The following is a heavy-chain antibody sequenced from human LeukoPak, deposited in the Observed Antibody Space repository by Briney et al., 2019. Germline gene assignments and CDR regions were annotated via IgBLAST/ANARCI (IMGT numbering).Heavy chain of an antibody. CDR3: ARSYSSGWANYYYYYMDV. CDR2: INYSGSP. V-gene: IGHV4-39*01. CDR1: GGSISSSSYY. Sequence: SETLSLTCTVSGGSISSSSYYWGWIRQPPGTGLEGIGSINYSGSPYYNPSLKSRVTISVDTSKNQFSLKLSSVTAADTAVYYCARSYSSGWANYYYYYMDVWGKGTTVTISS. J-gene: IGHJ6*03. D-gene: IGHD6-19*01.